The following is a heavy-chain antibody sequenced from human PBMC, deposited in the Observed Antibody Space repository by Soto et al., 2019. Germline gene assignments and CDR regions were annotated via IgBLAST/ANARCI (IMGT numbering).Heavy chain of an antibody. CDR3: ARDARHYYGSGSSDY. CDR2: ISSSSSYT. D-gene: IGHD3-10*01. CDR1: GFTFSDYY. J-gene: IGHJ4*02. V-gene: IGHV3-11*05. Sequence: QVQLVESGGGLVKPGGSLRLSCAASGFTFSDYYMSWIRQAPGKGLEWVSYISSSSSYTNYADSVKGRFTISRDNAKNSMYLQMNSLRAEDTAVYYCARDARHYYGSGSSDYWGQGTLVTVSS.